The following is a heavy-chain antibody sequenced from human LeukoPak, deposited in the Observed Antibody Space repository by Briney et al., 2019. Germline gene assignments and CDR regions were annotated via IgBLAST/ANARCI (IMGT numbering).Heavy chain of an antibody. CDR3: AKDIGSGWSFDY. J-gene: IGHJ4*02. Sequence: GGSLRLSCAASGFTFHNYAMHWIRQAPGKGLEWVSLIKGNGDTTYNADSGKGRFTISRDNNTNSLYLQINSLRTEDTALYYCAKDIGSGWSFDYWGQGTLVTVSS. CDR2: IKGNGDTT. D-gene: IGHD6-19*01. CDR1: GFTFHNYA. V-gene: IGHV3-43*02.